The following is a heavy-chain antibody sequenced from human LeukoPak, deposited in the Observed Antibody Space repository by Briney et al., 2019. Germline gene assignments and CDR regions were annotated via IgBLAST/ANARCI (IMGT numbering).Heavy chain of an antibody. J-gene: IGHJ6*01. Sequence: GASVKVSCKASGGTFSSHGISWVRQAPGQGLEWMGGIIPIFGTAKYAQKFQGRVTITADKSTSTAYMELSSLRSEDTAVYYCARSIVVVVAATHYYYGMDVWGKRTTVTVSS. CDR3: ARSIVVVVAATHYYYGMDV. V-gene: IGHV1-69*06. CDR2: IIPIFGTA. D-gene: IGHD2-15*01. CDR1: GGTFSSHG.